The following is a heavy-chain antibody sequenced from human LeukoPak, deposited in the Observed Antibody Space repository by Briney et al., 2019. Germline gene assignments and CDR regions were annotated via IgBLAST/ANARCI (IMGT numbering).Heavy chain of an antibody. J-gene: IGHJ5*02. CDR3: ATFGLGTIQLDP. V-gene: IGHV3-74*01. CDR1: GFSFSTYW. CDR2: ISSDGGTT. Sequence: AGSLSLTCVASGFSFSTYWMHWVRQAPGKGLVWVSRISSDGGTTNYADSVKGRFTISRDNAKNTLYLQMDSLRAEDTAVYYCATFGLGTIQLDPWGQGTLVTVSS. D-gene: IGHD3-16*01.